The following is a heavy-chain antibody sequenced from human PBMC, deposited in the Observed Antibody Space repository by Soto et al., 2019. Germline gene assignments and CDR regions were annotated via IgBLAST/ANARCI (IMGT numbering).Heavy chain of an antibody. D-gene: IGHD3-10*01. Sequence: QVQLQESGPGVVKPSQTLSLTCTVSGVSINSGGYYWSWIRHRSGEGLEWIGYIYYSGSTYYNPSRKSRVSISIDRSKNQFSLKLSSVTAADTAMYYCARDGGVRGESWYFNVWGRGTLVTVSS. J-gene: IGHJ2*01. CDR3: ARDGGVRGESWYFNV. CDR2: IYYSGST. CDR1: GVSINSGGYY. V-gene: IGHV4-31*03.